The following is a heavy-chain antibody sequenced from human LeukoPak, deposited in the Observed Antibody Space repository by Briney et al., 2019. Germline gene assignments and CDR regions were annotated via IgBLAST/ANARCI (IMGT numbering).Heavy chain of an antibody. J-gene: IGHJ5*02. CDR3: AKGILVDWFDP. D-gene: IGHD3-22*01. Sequence: GGSLRLSCAASGFTFSSYSMNWVRQAPGKGLEWVSSISSSSSYIYYADSVKGRFTISRDNSKNTLYLQMNSLRAEDTAVYYCAKGILVDWFDPWGQGTLVTVSS. V-gene: IGHV3-21*04. CDR1: GFTFSSYS. CDR2: ISSSSSYI.